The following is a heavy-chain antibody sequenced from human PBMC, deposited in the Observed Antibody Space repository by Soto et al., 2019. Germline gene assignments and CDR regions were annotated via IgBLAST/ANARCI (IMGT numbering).Heavy chain of an antibody. D-gene: IGHD6-6*01. CDR1: GGTFSSYA. CDR2: IIPIFGTA. CDR3: ARSGSSSIAAPTMIYYYYYGMDV. J-gene: IGHJ6*02. Sequence: SVKVSCKASGGTFSSYAISWVRQVPGQGLEWMGGIIPIFGTANYAQKFQGRVTITADESTSTAYMELSSLRSEDTAVYYCARSGSSSIAAPTMIYYYYYGMDVWGQGTTVTVSS. V-gene: IGHV1-69*13.